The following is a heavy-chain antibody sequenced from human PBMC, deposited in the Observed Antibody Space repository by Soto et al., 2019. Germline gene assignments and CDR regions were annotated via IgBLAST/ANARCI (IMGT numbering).Heavy chain of an antibody. J-gene: IGHJ4*02. CDR2: ISSSSSYI. Sequence: EVQLVESGGGLVKPGGSLRLSCAASGFTFSSYSMNWVRQAPGKGLEWVSSISSSSSYIYYADSVKCRFTISRDNAKNSLYLQMNSLRAEDTAVYYCARDNTPPYSYGSHAFDYWGQGTLVTVSS. V-gene: IGHV3-21*01. CDR1: GFTFSSYS. CDR3: ARDNTPPYSYGSHAFDY. D-gene: IGHD5-18*01.